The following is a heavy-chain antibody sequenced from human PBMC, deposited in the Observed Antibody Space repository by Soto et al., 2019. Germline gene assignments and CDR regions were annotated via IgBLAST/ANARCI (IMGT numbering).Heavy chain of an antibody. V-gene: IGHV2-5*05. Sequence: QITLKESGPTLVQPTQTLTLTCTFSWFSLSTSGVGVSWIRQPPGRVLQWLAIIYWDDDKRYGPSMRSRLTITTDSYKNQVLLIMPNIDPVDTATYHCIHRHRQHSWNYVYCESWGQGALVTVSS. J-gene: IGHJ4*02. CDR1: WFSLSTSGVG. CDR2: IYWDDDK. CDR3: IHRHRQHSWNYVYCES. D-gene: IGHD1-7*01.